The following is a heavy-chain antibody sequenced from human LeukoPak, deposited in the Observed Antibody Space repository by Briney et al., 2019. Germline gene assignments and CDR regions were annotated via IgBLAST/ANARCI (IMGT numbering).Heavy chain of an antibody. CDR3: AASPLTCGLGSYDYYFDY. V-gene: IGHV1-69*06. CDR1: GGTFSSYA. Sequence: SVKVSCKASGGTFSSYAISWVRQAPGQGLEWMGGIIPIFGTANYAQKFQGRVTITADKSTSTAYMELSSLRSEDTAVYYCAASPLTCGLGSYDYYFDYWGQGTLVTVSS. D-gene: IGHD3-10*01. J-gene: IGHJ4*02. CDR2: IIPIFGTA.